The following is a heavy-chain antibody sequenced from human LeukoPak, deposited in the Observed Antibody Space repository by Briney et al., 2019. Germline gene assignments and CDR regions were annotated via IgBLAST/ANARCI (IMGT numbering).Heavy chain of an antibody. CDR2: IIPIFGTA. Sequence: ASVEVSCKASGGTFSSYAISWVRQAPGQGLEWMGGIIPIFGTANYAQKFQGRVTITADESTSTAYMELSSLRSEDTAVYYCARDYGDYAIRYFDLWGRGTLVTVSS. CDR1: GGTFSSYA. V-gene: IGHV1-69*13. D-gene: IGHD4-17*01. J-gene: IGHJ2*01. CDR3: ARDYGDYAIRYFDL.